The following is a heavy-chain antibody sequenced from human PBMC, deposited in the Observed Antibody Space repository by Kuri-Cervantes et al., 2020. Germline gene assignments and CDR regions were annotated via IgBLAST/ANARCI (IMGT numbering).Heavy chain of an antibody. CDR3: AREAVPDPTTNAFDI. V-gene: IGHV1-2*02. D-gene: IGHD1-14*01. CDR1: GYTFTGYY. Sequence: ASVKVSCKASGYTFTGYYMHWVRQAPGQGLEWMGWINPNSGGTNYAQKFQGRVTMTRDASISTAYMELSRLRSDDTAVYYCAREAVPDPTTNAFDIWGQGTMVTVSS. J-gene: IGHJ3*02. CDR2: INPNSGGT.